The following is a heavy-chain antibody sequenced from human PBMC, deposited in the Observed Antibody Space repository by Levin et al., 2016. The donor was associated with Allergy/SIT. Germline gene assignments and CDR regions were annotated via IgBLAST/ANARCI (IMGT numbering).Heavy chain of an antibody. V-gene: IGHV4-39*01. CDR3: ARHLIAVAGFDY. CDR1: GGSISSSSYY. J-gene: IGHJ4*02. CDR2: IYYSGST. D-gene: IGHD6-19*01. Sequence: SETLSLTCTVSGGSISSSSYYWGWIRQPPGKGLEWIGSIYYSGSTYYNPSLKSRVTISVDTSKNQFSLKLSSVTAADTAVYYCARHLIAVAGFDYWGQGTLVTSPQ.